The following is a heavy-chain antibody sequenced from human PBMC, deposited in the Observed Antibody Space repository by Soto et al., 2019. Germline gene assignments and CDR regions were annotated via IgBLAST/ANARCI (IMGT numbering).Heavy chain of an antibody. J-gene: IGHJ4*02. CDR1: GDSISSYY. Sequence: QVQLQESGPGLVKPSETLSLTCAVSGDSISSYYCMWIRQPPGKGLESIGYLYYGRSANYNPSLKRRVTLPVDTSTNQCSLTLSSMTAADTAVDYCALRSMAVVPEYWGQGTLVTVSS. CDR2: LYYGRSA. CDR3: ALRSMAVVPEY. V-gene: IGHV4-59*01. D-gene: IGHD3-22*01.